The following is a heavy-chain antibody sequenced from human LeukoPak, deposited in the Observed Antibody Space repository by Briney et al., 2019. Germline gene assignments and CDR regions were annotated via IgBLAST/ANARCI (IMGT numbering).Heavy chain of an antibody. CDR2: ISYDGSNK. V-gene: IGHV3-30-3*01. Sequence: PGGSLRLSCAASGFTFSSYAMHWVRQAPGKGLEWVAVISYDGSNKYYADSVKGRFTISRDNSKNTLYLQMNSLRVEDTATYYCARLYSAVYYGDAFDIWGQGTMVTVSS. J-gene: IGHJ3*02. CDR3: ARLYSAVYYGDAFDI. D-gene: IGHD3-10*01. CDR1: GFTFSSYA.